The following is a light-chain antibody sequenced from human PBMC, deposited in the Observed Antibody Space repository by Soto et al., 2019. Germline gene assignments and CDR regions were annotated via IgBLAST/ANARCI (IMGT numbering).Light chain of an antibody. V-gene: IGKV3-20*01. CDR2: DAS. CDR3: QQYGSSPWT. Sequence: EIVLTQSPATLSLSPGERATLSCRASQSVSRYLACYQQKPGQAPRLLIYDASNRATGIPARFSGSGSGTDFTLTISRLEPEDFAVYYCQQYGSSPWTFGQGTKVDI. CDR1: QSVSRY. J-gene: IGKJ1*01.